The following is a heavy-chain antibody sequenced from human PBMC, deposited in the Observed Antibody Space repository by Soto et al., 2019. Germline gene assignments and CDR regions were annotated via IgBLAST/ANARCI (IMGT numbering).Heavy chain of an antibody. Sequence: PGGSLRLSCAASGFTFSSYGMHWVRQAPGKGLEWVAVIWYDGSNKYYADSVKGRFTISRDNSKNTLYLQMNSLRAEDTAVYYCARDPAHDYGDSYFDYWGQGTLVTVSS. V-gene: IGHV3-33*01. J-gene: IGHJ4*02. D-gene: IGHD4-17*01. CDR1: GFTFSSYG. CDR2: IWYDGSNK. CDR3: ARDPAHDYGDSYFDY.